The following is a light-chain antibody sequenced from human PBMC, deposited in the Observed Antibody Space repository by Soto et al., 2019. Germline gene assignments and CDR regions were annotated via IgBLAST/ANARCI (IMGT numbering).Light chain of an antibody. CDR1: SGHSSYI. V-gene: IGLV4-60*02. J-gene: IGLJ1*01. Sequence: QSVLTQSSSASASLGSSVKLTCTLSSGHSSYIIAWHQQQPGKAPRYLMKLEGSGSYNKGSGVPDRFSGSNSGADRYLTISNLQFEDEADYYCETWDSNTRVFGTGTKLTVL. CDR2: LEGSGSY. CDR3: ETWDSNTRV.